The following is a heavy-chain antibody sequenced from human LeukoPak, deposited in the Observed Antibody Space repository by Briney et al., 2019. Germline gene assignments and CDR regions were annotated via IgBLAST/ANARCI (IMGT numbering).Heavy chain of an antibody. CDR3: ARGQRGAFDI. CDR2: ISSSSSYI. V-gene: IGHV3-21*01. CDR1: GVTFSSFA. J-gene: IGHJ3*02. Sequence: GGSLRLSCAASGVTFSSFAINWVRQAPGKGLEWVSSISSSSSYIYYADSVKGRFTISRDNAKNSLYLQMNSLRAEDTAVYYCARGQRGAFDIWGQGTMVTVSS. D-gene: IGHD5-24*01.